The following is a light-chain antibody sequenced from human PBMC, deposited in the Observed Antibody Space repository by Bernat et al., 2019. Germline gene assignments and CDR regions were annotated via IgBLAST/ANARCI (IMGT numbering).Light chain of an antibody. CDR3: QQSFRTPHT. Sequence: DIQMTQSPSSLSASVEDRVTFTCRASQNINNYLNWYQQKPGKAPKLLIYLASNLQSGVPSRFSVSGSGTDFTLTISSLQPEDFATYFCQQSFRTPHTFGQGTKLDIE. V-gene: IGKV1-39*01. J-gene: IGKJ2*01. CDR1: QNINNY. CDR2: LAS.